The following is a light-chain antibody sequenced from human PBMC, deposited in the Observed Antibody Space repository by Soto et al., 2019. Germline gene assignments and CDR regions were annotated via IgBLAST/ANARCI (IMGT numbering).Light chain of an antibody. Sequence: EIVLTQSPAPLSLSPGERATLSCRASQSVSSSLAWYQQKPGRAPRLLIYDASFRATGIPARFSGSGSGTDFTLTISSLEPEDFADYYYQQRYNWIFTFGPGTKLDIK. J-gene: IGKJ3*01. CDR1: QSVSSS. CDR2: DAS. CDR3: QQRYNWIFT. V-gene: IGKV3-11*01.